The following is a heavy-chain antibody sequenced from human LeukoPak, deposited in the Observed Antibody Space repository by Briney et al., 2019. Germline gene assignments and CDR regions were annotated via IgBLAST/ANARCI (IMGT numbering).Heavy chain of an antibody. D-gene: IGHD3-3*01. V-gene: IGHV3-66*02. CDR1: EFTVSSNY. CDR3: ARVNAPFWSGSMDV. CDR2: IYSGGST. Sequence: GGSLRLSCAASEFTVSSNYMNWVRQAPGKGLEWVSVIYSGGSTYYADSVKGRFTISRDNSKNTLYLQMNSLRAEDTAVYYCARVNAPFWSGSMDVWGKGATVTVSS. J-gene: IGHJ6*03.